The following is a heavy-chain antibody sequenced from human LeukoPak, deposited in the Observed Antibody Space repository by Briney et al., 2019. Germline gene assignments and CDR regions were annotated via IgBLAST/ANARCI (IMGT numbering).Heavy chain of an antibody. CDR2: IWYDGSNK. Sequence: PGRSLRLSCAASGFTFSSYGMHWVRQAPGKGLEWVAVIWYDGSNKYYADSVKGRFTISRDNSKNTLYLQMNSLRAEDTAVYYCAKGFVTDSSGYYAVFAFDIWGQGTMVTVSS. V-gene: IGHV3-33*06. CDR3: AKGFVTDSSGYYAVFAFDI. D-gene: IGHD3-22*01. J-gene: IGHJ3*02. CDR1: GFTFSSYG.